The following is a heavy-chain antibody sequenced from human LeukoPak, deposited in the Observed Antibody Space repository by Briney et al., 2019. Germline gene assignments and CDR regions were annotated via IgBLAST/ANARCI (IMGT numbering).Heavy chain of an antibody. CDR2: ISPYNGNT. Sequence: GASVKVTCKASGYKFTNYGISWVRQAPGQGLEWMGWISPYNGNTIYAQKLQGRVTMTTDTSTSTAYMGLRGLRSDDTAVYYCARGSPPRVYYDRSGYYSYYFDYWGQGTLVTVSS. CDR1: GYKFTNYG. J-gene: IGHJ4*02. D-gene: IGHD3-22*01. V-gene: IGHV1-18*01. CDR3: ARGSPPRVYYDRSGYYSYYFDY.